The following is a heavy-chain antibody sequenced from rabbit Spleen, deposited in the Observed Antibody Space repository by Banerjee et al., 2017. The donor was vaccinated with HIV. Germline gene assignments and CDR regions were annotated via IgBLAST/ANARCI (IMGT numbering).Heavy chain of an antibody. CDR2: IDIGSSGFT. J-gene: IGHJ6*01. V-gene: IGHV1S40*01. D-gene: IGHD1-1*01. CDR1: GVSFSGSSY. CDR3: AKDSSSSFSSFGMDL. Sequence: QSLEESGGDLVNPGASLTLTCIASGVSFSGSSYMCWVRQAPGKGLEWIACIDIGSSGFTYFANWAKGPFPISKTSSTTVTLEVTNLTAADTAPYFCAKDSSSSFSSFGMDLWGPGTLVTVS.